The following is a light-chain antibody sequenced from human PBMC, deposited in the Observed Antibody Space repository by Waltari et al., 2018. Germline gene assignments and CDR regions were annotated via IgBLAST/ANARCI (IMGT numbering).Light chain of an antibody. J-gene: IGKJ1*01. CDR2: DAS. V-gene: IGKV3-11*01. CDR1: QSLSSY. CDR3: QQRSSWPPWT. Sequence: IVLTQSPATLSLSPGERATLSCRASQSLSSYLAWYQQKPGQAPRLLLYDASNMATGIPARFSGSGSGTDFTLTISSLEPEDFAVYYGQQRSSWPPWTFGQGTKVEIK.